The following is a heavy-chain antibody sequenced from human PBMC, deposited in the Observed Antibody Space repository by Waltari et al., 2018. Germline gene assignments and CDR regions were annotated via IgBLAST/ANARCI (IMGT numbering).Heavy chain of an antibody. D-gene: IGHD3-10*01. J-gene: IGHJ4*02. V-gene: IGHV4-38-2*01. CDR1: GYSISSGYY. Sequence: QVQLQESGPGLVKPSETLSLTCAVSGYSISSGYYWGWIRQPPGKGLEWIGSIYHSGRTYYNPSLKSRVTISVDTSKNQFSLKLSSVTAADTAVYYCASRGGLSGFDYWGQGTLVTVSS. CDR3: ASRGGLSGFDY. CDR2: IYHSGRT.